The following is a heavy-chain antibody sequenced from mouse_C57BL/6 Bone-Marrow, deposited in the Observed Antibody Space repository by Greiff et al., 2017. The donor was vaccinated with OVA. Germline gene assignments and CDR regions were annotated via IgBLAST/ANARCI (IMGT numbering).Heavy chain of an antibody. CDR1: GYAFSSSW. Sequence: QVQLQQSGPELVKPGASVKISCKASGYAFSSSWMNWVKQRPGKGLEWIGRIYPGDGDTNYNGKFKGKATLTADKSSSTAYMQLSSLTSEDSAVYFCARHTVQFAYWGQGTLVTVSA. J-gene: IGHJ3*01. CDR2: IYPGDGDT. CDR3: ARHTVQFAY. V-gene: IGHV1-82*01. D-gene: IGHD1-1*01.